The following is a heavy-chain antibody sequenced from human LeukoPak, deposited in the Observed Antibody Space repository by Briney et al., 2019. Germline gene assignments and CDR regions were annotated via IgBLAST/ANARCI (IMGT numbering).Heavy chain of an antibody. CDR2: IYYSGST. CDR1: GGSVSSGSYY. Sequence: PSETLSLTCTVSGGSVSSGSYYWSWIRQPPGKGLEWIGYIYYSGSTNYNPSLNNRATISVDMSKNQFSLTLTSVTLADTAVYYCARGYYDRSGSSSPFDSWGQGTLVTVSA. J-gene: IGHJ4*02. D-gene: IGHD3-22*01. V-gene: IGHV4-61*01. CDR3: ARGYYDRSGSSSPFDS.